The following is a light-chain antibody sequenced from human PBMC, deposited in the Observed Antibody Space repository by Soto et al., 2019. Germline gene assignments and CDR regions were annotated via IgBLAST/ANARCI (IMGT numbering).Light chain of an antibody. CDR1: SSDVGGYNY. CDR3: SLYTSSSPP. CDR2: DVS. V-gene: IGLV2-14*01. Sequence: QSVLTQPASVSGSPGQSITISCTGTSSDVGGYNYVSWYQQHPGKAPKLMIYDVSNRPSGVSNRFSGSKSGNTASLTISGLQAEDEADYYCSLYTSSSPPFGGGTKLTVL. J-gene: IGLJ2*01.